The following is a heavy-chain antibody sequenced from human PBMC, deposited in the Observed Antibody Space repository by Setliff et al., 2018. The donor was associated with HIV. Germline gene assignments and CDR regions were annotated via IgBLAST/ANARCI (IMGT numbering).Heavy chain of an antibody. CDR2: AYYDGST. V-gene: IGHV4-59*01. CDR1: GGFLNGYF. CDR3: ARGGTTVPNYFDY. D-gene: IGHD4-17*01. J-gene: IGHJ4*02. Sequence: KTSETLSLTCTVSGGFLNGYFWTWIRQPPGKKLEWIGRAYYDGSTHYNPSLKSRVTISVDTSKNQFSVKLTSVTPADTALYYCARGGTTVPNYFDYWGQGTLVTVSS.